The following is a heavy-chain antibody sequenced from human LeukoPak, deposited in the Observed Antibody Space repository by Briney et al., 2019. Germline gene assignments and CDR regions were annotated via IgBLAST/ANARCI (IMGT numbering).Heavy chain of an antibody. J-gene: IGHJ3*02. Sequence: SQTLSLTCTVSGVSINSGGYYWSWIRQHPGKDLEYLGYIYYSGNTYYNPSLKSRLTISIDTSKNQFSLKLNSVTAADTAVYFCARDRGGSGYYSDAFDIWGQGTMVTVSS. CDR3: ARDRGGSGYYSDAFDI. CDR2: IYYSGNT. V-gene: IGHV4-31*03. CDR1: GVSINSGGYY. D-gene: IGHD2/OR15-2a*01.